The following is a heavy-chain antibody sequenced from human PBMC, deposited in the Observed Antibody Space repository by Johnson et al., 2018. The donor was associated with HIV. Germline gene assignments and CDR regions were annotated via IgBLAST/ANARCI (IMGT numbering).Heavy chain of an antibody. CDR3: ARDQGVGATIVGSGAFDI. J-gene: IGHJ3*02. D-gene: IGHD1-26*01. CDR1: GFTVSSNY. CDR2: IYSGGST. V-gene: IGHV3-66*01. Sequence: VQLVESGGGLVQPGGSLRLSCAASGFTVSSNYMSWVRQAPGKGLEWVSVIYSGGSTYYADSVKGRFTISRDNSKNTLYLQMNSLRAEDTAVYYCARDQGVGATIVGSGAFDIWGQGTMVTVSS.